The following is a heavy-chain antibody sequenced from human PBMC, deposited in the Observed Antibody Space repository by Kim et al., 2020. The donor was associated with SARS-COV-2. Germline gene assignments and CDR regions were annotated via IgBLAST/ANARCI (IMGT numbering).Heavy chain of an antibody. Sequence: GGSLRLSCVASGFTVNNAWMRWVRQAPGKGLEWVAQIKRKSDGGTTHYAAPVKGRFTISSDDSKNTVYLQMNSLKSEDTAVYYCSTGEVLGYWGQGTLVT. D-gene: IGHD3-3*02. CDR2: IKRKSDGGTT. CDR3: STGEVLGY. J-gene: IGHJ4*02. CDR1: GFTVNNAW. V-gene: IGHV3-15*01.